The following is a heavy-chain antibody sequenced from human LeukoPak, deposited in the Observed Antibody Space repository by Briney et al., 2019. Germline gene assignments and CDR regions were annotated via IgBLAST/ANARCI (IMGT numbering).Heavy chain of an antibody. V-gene: IGHV3-11*01. D-gene: IGHD2-2*01. J-gene: IGHJ4*02. Sequence: GGSLRLSCAASGFTFSDYYMSWIRQAPGKGLEWVSYISGSGSTIYYADSVKGRFTISRDNAKNSLYLQMNSLRAEDTAVYYCASRYCSSTSCPPPGYFDYWGQGTLVTVSS. CDR3: ASRYCSSTSCPPPGYFDY. CDR1: GFTFSDYY. CDR2: ISGSGSTI.